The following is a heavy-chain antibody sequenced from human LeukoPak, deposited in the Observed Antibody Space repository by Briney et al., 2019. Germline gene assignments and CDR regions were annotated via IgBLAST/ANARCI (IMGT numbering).Heavy chain of an antibody. CDR3: ANLMVYAIRGGFDY. J-gene: IGHJ4*02. CDR1: GFTFSSYA. Sequence: PGGSLRLSCAASGFTFSSYAMSWVRQAPGKGLEWVSGISASGLSTYYPDSVKGRFTISRDNSKNTLYLQMNSLRAEDTAVYYCANLMVYAIRGGFDYWGQGTLVTVSS. V-gene: IGHV3-23*01. D-gene: IGHD2-8*01. CDR2: ISASGLST.